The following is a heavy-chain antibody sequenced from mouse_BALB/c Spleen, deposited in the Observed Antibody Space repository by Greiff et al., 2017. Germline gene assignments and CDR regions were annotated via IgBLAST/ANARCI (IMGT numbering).Heavy chain of an antibody. CDR1: GFNIKDTY. V-gene: IGHV14-3*02. Sequence: EVQLQQSGAELVKPGASVKLSCTASGFNIKDTYMHWVTQRPEQGLEWIGRIDPANGNTKYDPKFQGKATITADTSSNTAYLQLSSLTSEDTAVYYCARDYGSSYWYFDVWGAGTTVTVSS. D-gene: IGHD1-1*01. J-gene: IGHJ1*01. CDR3: ARDYGSSYWYFDV. CDR2: IDPANGNT.